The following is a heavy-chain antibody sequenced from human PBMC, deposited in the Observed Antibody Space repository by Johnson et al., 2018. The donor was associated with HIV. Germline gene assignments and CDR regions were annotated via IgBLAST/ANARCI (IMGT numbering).Heavy chain of an antibody. CDR1: GFTFSSYW. D-gene: IGHD6-13*01. CDR2: IRYDGSNK. V-gene: IGHV3-30*02. J-gene: IGHJ3*02. CDR3: ARDSGSGGQQLGPGDM. Sequence: QVQLVESGGGLVQPGGSLRLSCAASGFTFSSYWMSWVRQAPGKGLEWVAFIRYDGSNKYYADSVQGRFSISRDSSEKTLYLQMNSLRTEDTAVYYCARDSGSGGQQLGPGDMWGQGTMVTVSS.